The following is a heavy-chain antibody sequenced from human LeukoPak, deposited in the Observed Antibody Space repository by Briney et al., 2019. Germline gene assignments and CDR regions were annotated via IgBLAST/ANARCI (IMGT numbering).Heavy chain of an antibody. V-gene: IGHV4-30-4*01. J-gene: IGHJ3*02. CDR1: GVSISSGDYY. CDR2: IYYSVST. CDR3: ANSPSTSYYYGSGSYYPHDAFDI. Sequence: PSETLSLTCTVSGVSISSGDYYWSWIRQPPGKGLEWIGYIYYSVSTYYNPSLKSRVTISVDTSKNQFSLKLSSVTAADTAVYYCANSPSTSYYYGSGSYYPHDAFDIWGQGTMVTVSS. D-gene: IGHD3-10*01.